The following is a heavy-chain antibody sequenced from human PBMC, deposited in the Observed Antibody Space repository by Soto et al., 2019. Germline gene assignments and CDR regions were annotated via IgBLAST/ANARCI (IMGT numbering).Heavy chain of an antibody. CDR3: ARGDIVVIPAVSEYYYYNYMDV. CDR2: MNPNSGNT. V-gene: IGHV1-8*01. J-gene: IGHJ6*03. CDR1: GYTFTSYD. Sequence: ASVKVSCKASGYTFTSYDINWVRQATGQGLEWMGWMNPNSGNTGYAQKFQGRVTMTRNTSISTAYMELSSLRSEDSAVYYCARGDIVVIPAVSEYYYYNYMDVWGKGTTVTVSS. D-gene: IGHD2-2*01.